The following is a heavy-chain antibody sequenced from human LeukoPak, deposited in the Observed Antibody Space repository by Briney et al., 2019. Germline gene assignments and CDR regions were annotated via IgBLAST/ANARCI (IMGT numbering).Heavy chain of an antibody. V-gene: IGHV4-31*03. Sequence: SQTLSLTCTVSGGSISSGGYYWSWLRQHPGTGLEWIGYIYYSGSTYYNPSLKSRVTISVDTSKNQFSLKLSSVTAADTAVYYCARVDYGTTTGFDYWGQGTLVTVSS. CDR2: IYYSGST. CDR3: ARVDYGTTTGFDY. J-gene: IGHJ4*02. CDR1: GGSISSGGYY. D-gene: IGHD1-14*01.